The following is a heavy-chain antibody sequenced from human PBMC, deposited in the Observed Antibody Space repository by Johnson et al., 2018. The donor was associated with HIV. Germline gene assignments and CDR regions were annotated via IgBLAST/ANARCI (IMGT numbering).Heavy chain of an antibody. V-gene: IGHV3-66*01. J-gene: IGHJ3*02. CDR1: GFTFSSHP. D-gene: IGHD2-2*01. CDR3: ARARSIVVVPAAIGSYAFDI. Sequence: VQLVESGGGVAQPGTSLRLSCAASGFTFSSHPMNWVRQAPGKGLEWVSVLYSGGSTSYADSVKGRFTISRDNAKNTLYLQMNSLRAEDTAVYYCARARSIVVVPAAIGSYAFDIWGQGTMVTVSS. CDR2: LYSGGST.